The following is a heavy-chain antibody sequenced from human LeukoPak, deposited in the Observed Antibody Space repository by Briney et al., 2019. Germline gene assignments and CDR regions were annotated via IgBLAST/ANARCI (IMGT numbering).Heavy chain of an antibody. CDR1: GGSISSSSYY. J-gene: IGHJ4*02. Sequence: SETLSLTCTVSGGSISSSSYYWGWIRQPPGKGLEWIGSIYYSGSTYYNPSLKSRVTISVDTSKNQFSLKLSSVTAADTAVYYCARHPGYSSGWYYFDYWGRGTLVTVSS. D-gene: IGHD6-19*01. CDR3: ARHPGYSSGWYYFDY. CDR2: IYYSGST. V-gene: IGHV4-39*01.